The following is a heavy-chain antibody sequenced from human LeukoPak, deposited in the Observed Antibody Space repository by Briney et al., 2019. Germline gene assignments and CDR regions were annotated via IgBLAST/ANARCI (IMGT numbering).Heavy chain of an antibody. Sequence: GGSLRLSCAASGFTFSSYGITWVRQAPGKGLEWVSTISATGGSTYYADSVKGRFTISRDNSKDTLYLQMNSLRAEDTAVYYCAKGGYSSGWRNYFHYWGQGTLVTVSS. V-gene: IGHV3-23*01. CDR2: ISATGGST. D-gene: IGHD6-19*01. CDR3: AKGGYSSGWRNYFHY. CDR1: GFTFSSYG. J-gene: IGHJ4*02.